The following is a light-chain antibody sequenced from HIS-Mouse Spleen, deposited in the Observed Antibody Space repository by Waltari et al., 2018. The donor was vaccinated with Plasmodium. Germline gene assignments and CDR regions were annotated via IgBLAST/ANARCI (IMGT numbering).Light chain of an antibody. J-gene: IGLJ2*01. CDR3: QSYDSSLSGSV. Sequence: QSVLTQPPSVSGAPGQRVTISCTGSSSNIGAGYDVHWYQQLPGTAPKLLIYGNSMRPPGVPDRFSGSKSGTSASLAITGLQAEDEADYYCQSYDSSLSGSVFGGGTKLTVL. V-gene: IGLV1-40*01. CDR2: GNS. CDR1: SSNIGAGYD.